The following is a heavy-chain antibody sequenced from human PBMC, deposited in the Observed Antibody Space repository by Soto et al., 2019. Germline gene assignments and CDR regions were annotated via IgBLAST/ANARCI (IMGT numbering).Heavy chain of an antibody. D-gene: IGHD6-6*01. CDR3: AKDSYSSFGINWFDP. V-gene: IGHV3-33*06. CDR1: GFTFSSYG. Sequence: QVQLVESGGGVVQPGRSLRLSCAASGFTFSSYGMHWVRQAPGKGLEWVAVIWYDGSNKYYADSVKGRFTISRDNSKNTLYLQMNSLRAEDTAVYYCAKDSYSSFGINWFDPWGQGTLVTVSS. CDR2: IWYDGSNK. J-gene: IGHJ5*02.